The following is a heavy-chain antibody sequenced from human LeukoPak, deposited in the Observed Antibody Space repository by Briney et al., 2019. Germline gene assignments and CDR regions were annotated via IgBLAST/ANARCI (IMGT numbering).Heavy chain of an antibody. CDR2: IYHSGST. J-gene: IGHJ3*02. CDR3: ARDGFLSIKQSPFDI. V-gene: IGHV4-38-2*02. Sequence: PSETLSLTCAVSGYSISSGYYWGWIRQPPGKGLEWIGSIYHSGSTYYNPSLKSRVTISVDTSKNQFSLKLSSVTAADTAVYYCARDGFLSIKQSPFDIWGQGTMVTVSS. CDR1: GYSISSGYY. D-gene: IGHD3-10*01.